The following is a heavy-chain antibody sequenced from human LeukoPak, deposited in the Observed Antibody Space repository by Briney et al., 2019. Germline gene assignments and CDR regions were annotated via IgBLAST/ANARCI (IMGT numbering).Heavy chain of an antibody. J-gene: IGHJ4*02. Sequence: GGSLRLSCTASGFTFSDYGMHWVRQAPGKGLEWVSFIRYDASNKYYSDSVKGRFTISRDNSKNTLYLQMNSLRVDGTAVFYCAKDGNFRVPGEDWGQGTLVTVSS. D-gene: IGHD1-7*01. CDR2: IRYDASNK. V-gene: IGHV3-30*02. CDR1: GFTFSDYG. CDR3: AKDGNFRVPGED.